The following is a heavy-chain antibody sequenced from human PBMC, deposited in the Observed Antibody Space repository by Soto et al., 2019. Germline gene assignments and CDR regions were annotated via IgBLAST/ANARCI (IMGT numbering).Heavy chain of an antibody. V-gene: IGHV3-30-3*01. CDR3: AKSGYSDSSGYYYIDY. J-gene: IGHJ4*02. D-gene: IGHD3-22*01. CDR2: ISYDGSNK. CDR1: GFTFSSYA. Sequence: PGGSLRLSCAASGFTFSSYAMHWVRQAPGKGLEWVAVISYDGSNKYYADSGKGRFTISRDNSTNTLYLQMNSLRAEDTAVCYCAKSGYSDSSGYYYIDYWGQGTLVTVSS.